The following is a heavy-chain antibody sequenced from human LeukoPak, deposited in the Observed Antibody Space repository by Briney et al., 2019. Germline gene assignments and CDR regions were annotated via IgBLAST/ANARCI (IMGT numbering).Heavy chain of an antibody. J-gene: IGHJ4*02. CDR1: GGTFSSYA. D-gene: IGHD3-22*01. Sequence: ASVKVSCKASGGTFSSYAISWVRQAPGQGLEWMGRIIPIFGTANYAQKSHGRVTITTDESTSTAYMELSSLRSEDTAVYYCARADSSGSHFDYWGQGTLVTVSS. CDR3: ARADSSGSHFDY. CDR2: IIPIFGTA. V-gene: IGHV1-69*05.